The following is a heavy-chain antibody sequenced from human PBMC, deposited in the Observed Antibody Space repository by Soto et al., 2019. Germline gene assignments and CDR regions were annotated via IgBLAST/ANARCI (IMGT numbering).Heavy chain of an antibody. J-gene: IGHJ6*02. D-gene: IGHD3-16*01. CDR3: ARGLYISEAPWGSHGMDV. CDR1: CVSISSGDYY. CDR2: IYYSGST. V-gene: IGHV4-30-4*01. Sequence: SETLSLTCTVSCVSISSGDYYRSWVRQPPGKGLEWIGYIYYSGSTYYNPSLKSRVTISVDTSKNQFSLKLSSVTAADTAVYYCARGLYISEAPWGSHGMDVWGQGTTVTVSS.